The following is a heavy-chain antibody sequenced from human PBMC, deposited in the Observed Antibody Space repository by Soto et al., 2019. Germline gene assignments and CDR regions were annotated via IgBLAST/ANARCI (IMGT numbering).Heavy chain of an antibody. J-gene: IGHJ6*02. CDR2: ISYDGSNK. V-gene: IGHV3-30*18. CDR3: AKGPGYIVYGMDV. CDR1: GFTFSSYG. Sequence: QVQLVESGGGVVQPGRSLRLSCAASGFTFSSYGMHWVRQAPGKGLEWVAVISYDGSNKYYADSVKGRFTISRDNSKNTLYLQMNSLRAEDTAVYYCAKGPGYIVYGMDVWGQGTTVTVSS. D-gene: IGHD2-15*01.